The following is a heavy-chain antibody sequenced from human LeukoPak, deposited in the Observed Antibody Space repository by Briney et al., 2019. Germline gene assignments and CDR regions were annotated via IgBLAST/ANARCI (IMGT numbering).Heavy chain of an antibody. J-gene: IGHJ6*02. Sequence: GGSLRLSCAASGFTFSSYSMNWVRQAPGKGLEWVSSVSISSGYIYYADSVKGRFTISRDNAKNSLYLQMNSLRAEDTAVYYCARDQEIAAAGPSTGLYYYGMDVWGQGTTVTVSS. CDR2: VSISSGYI. V-gene: IGHV3-21*04. CDR3: ARDQEIAAAGPSTGLYYYGMDV. D-gene: IGHD6-13*01. CDR1: GFTFSSYS.